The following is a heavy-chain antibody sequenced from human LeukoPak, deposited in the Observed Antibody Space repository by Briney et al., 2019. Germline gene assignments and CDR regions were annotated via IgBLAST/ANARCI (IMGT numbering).Heavy chain of an antibody. D-gene: IGHD5/OR15-5a*01. J-gene: IGHJ6*02. V-gene: IGHV4-34*01. CDR1: GGSISSYY. Sequence: SETLSLTCTVSGGSISSYYWSWIRQPPGKGLEWIGEINHSGSTNYNPSLKSRVTISVDTSKNQFSLKLSSVTAADTAVYYCARKPLGSTRKAYGMDVWGQGTTVTVSS. CDR2: INHSGST. CDR3: ARKPLGSTRKAYGMDV.